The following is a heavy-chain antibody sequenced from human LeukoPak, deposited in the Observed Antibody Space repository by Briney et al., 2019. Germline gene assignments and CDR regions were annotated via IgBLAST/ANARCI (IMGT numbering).Heavy chain of an antibody. CDR3: ARVGDLFGAHRVRGLPPDYYYMDV. J-gene: IGHJ6*03. Sequence: SETLSLTCALSGGSINDYFYNWVRQPPGEGLEWIGEINHTGSSTYDPSLKSRVIISVDTSKNQFSLKLTSVTAADTAVYYCARVGDLFGAHRVRGLPPDYYYMDVWGKGTMVTVSS. CDR2: INHTGSS. CDR1: GGSINDYF. D-gene: IGHD3-3*01. V-gene: IGHV4-34*01.